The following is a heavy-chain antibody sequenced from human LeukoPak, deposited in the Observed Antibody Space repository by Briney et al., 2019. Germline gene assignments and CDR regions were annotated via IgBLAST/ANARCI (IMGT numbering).Heavy chain of an antibody. CDR3: ARQTAIAAAGRFDY. CDR2: IIPIFGTA. CDR1: EGTFSSYA. D-gene: IGHD6-13*01. Sequence: SVKVSCKASEGTFSSYAISWVRQAPGQGLEWMGRIIPIFGTANYAQKFQGRVTITADKSTSTAYMELSSLRSEDTAVYYCARQTAIAAAGRFDYWGQGTLVTVSS. J-gene: IGHJ4*02. V-gene: IGHV1-69*06.